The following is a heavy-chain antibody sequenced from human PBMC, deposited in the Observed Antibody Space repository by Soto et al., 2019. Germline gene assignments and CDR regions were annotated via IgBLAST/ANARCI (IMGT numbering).Heavy chain of an antibody. V-gene: IGHV4-31*03. CDR1: GGSISSGGYY. Sequence: QVQLQESGPGLVKPSQTLSLTCTVSGGSISSGGYYWSWIRQHPGKGLEWIGYIYYSGSTYYNPSLKSRVTISVDTSKNQFSLKLSSVTAADTAVYYCARAEEMATIMWISFDYWGQGTLVTVSS. J-gene: IGHJ4*02. D-gene: IGHD5-12*01. CDR3: ARAEEMATIMWISFDY. CDR2: IYYSGST.